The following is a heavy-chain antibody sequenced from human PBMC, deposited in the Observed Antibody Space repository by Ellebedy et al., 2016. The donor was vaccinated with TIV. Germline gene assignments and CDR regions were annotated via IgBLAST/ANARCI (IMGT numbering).Heavy chain of an antibody. CDR3: ARSSSSWYSDY. CDR1: GYTFTSYG. V-gene: IGHV1-18*01. CDR2: ISAYNGNT. Sequence: ASVKVSCXASGYTFTSYGISWVRQAPGQGLEWMGWISAYNGNTNYAQRLQGRVTMTTDTSTSTAYMELRSLRSDDTAVYYCARSSSSWYSDYWGQGTLVTVSS. D-gene: IGHD6-13*01. J-gene: IGHJ4*02.